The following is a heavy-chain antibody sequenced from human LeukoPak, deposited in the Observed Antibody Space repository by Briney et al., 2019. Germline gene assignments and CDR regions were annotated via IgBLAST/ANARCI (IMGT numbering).Heavy chain of an antibody. Sequence: GASVKVSCKASGGTFSSYAISWVRQAPGQGLEWMGGTIPIFGTANYAQKFQGRVTITADESTSTAYMELSSLRSEDTAVYYCARTTNGYYYYGMDVWGQGTTVTVSS. D-gene: IGHD4-17*01. V-gene: IGHV1-69*13. CDR2: TIPIFGTA. CDR1: GGTFSSYA. CDR3: ARTTNGYYYYGMDV. J-gene: IGHJ6*02.